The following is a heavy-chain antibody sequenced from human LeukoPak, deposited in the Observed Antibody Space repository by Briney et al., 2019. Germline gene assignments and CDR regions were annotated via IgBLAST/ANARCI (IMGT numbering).Heavy chain of an antibody. CDR1: GFTFSTFG. Sequence: GRPLRLSWAASGFTFSTFGMPWVRQVQGKGLEWVASIWYDASNKNYADSVKGRFSISRDNSKNTLSLQMNSLRADDTALYYCARDDGPLDYWGRGTLVTVS. J-gene: IGHJ4*02. CDR3: ARDDGPLDY. V-gene: IGHV3-33*01. CDR2: IWYDASNK. D-gene: IGHD2-8*01.